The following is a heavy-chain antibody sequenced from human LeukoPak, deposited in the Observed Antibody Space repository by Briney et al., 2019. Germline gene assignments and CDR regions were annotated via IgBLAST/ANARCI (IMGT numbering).Heavy chain of an antibody. J-gene: IGHJ4*02. CDR1: GSTFSNYG. CDR2: ISYDGSNK. CDR3: AKDEISYCGGDCFFVY. Sequence: GGSLRLSCAASGSTFSNYGMHWVRQAPGKGLEWVAVISYDGSNKYYADSVKGRFTISRDNSKNTLYLQMNSLRAEDTAVYFCAKDEISYCGGDCFFVYWGQGTLVTVSS. V-gene: IGHV3-30*18. D-gene: IGHD2-21*02.